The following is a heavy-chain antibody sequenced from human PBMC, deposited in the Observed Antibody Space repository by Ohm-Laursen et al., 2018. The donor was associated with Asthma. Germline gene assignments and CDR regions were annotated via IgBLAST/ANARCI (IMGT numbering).Heavy chain of an antibody. J-gene: IGHJ1*01. V-gene: IGHV4-39*01. D-gene: IGHD3-3*01. CDR3: FLSGYILEY. Sequence: TLSLTCTVSGGSISSSSYYWGWIRQPPGKGLEWIGSIYYSGSTYLNPSLKSRVAISVDTAKTQFSPKLSSVTPADTAVYFCFLSGYILEYWGQGSLVAVSS. CDR2: IYYSGST. CDR1: GGSISSSSYY.